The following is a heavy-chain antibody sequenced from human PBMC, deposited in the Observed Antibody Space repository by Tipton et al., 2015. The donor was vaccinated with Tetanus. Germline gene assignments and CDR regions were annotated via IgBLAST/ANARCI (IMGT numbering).Heavy chain of an antibody. CDR3: AILPKHWQAPRGAP. CDR1: GGSSSSFY. V-gene: IGHV4-34*01. CDR2: INQRGT. J-gene: IGHJ5*02. Sequence: TLSLTCAVSGGSSSSFYWSWIRQPPGGGLEWIGEINQRGTTYNPSLKRRATISVDSSATQLSLSLTSVTAADTAVYFCAILPKHWQAPRGAPWGQGVLVTVPS. D-gene: IGHD1-1*01.